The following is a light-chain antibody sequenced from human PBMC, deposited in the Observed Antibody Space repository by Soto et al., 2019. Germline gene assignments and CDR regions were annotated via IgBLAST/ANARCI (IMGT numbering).Light chain of an antibody. CDR1: SSDGVGYNY. Sequence: QSALTQPASVSGSPGQSITISCTGTSSDGVGYNYVSWYQQHPGKAPKLMIYDVTNRPSGVSNRFSGSKSGNTASLTISGLQAEDEADYYCSSYTSSSTYVCGTGTKLTVL. J-gene: IGLJ1*01. CDR3: SSYTSSSTYV. V-gene: IGLV2-14*01. CDR2: DVT.